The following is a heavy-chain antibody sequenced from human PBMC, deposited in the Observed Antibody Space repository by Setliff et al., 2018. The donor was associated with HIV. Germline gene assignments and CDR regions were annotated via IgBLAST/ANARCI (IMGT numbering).Heavy chain of an antibody. V-gene: IGHV1-3*04. CDR2: INTGNGNT. CDR1: GYTFTGHY. Sequence: ASVNVSCKASGYTFTGHYMHWVRQAPGQRPEWMGWINTGNGNTRRSQKFHGRVTITRDTPASTAYMELSSLRSEDTAVYYCARSLGDPPYYYGSGSYDNSGYWGQGTPVTVSS. J-gene: IGHJ4*02. D-gene: IGHD3-10*01. CDR3: ARSLGDPPYYYGSGSYDNSGY.